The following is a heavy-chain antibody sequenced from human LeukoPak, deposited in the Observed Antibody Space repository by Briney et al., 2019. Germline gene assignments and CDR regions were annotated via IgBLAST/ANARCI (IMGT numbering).Heavy chain of an antibody. Sequence: SETLSLTCTVSGGSISSYYWSWIRQPAGKGLEWIGRIYTSGSTNYNPSLKSRVAMSVDTSKNQLSLKLSSVTAADTAVYYCARVPAAILDWFDPWGQGTLVTVSS. CDR1: GGSISSYY. CDR2: IYTSGST. V-gene: IGHV4-4*07. CDR3: ARVPAAILDWFDP. J-gene: IGHJ5*02. D-gene: IGHD2-2*02.